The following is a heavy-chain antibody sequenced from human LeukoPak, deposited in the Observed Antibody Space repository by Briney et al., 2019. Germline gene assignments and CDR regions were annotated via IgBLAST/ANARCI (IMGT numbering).Heavy chain of an antibody. CDR1: GFTFSSYG. D-gene: IGHD3-22*01. CDR2: IRYDGSNK. CDR3: AKDSYYYDSSGYYYDY. V-gene: IGHV3-30*02. J-gene: IGHJ4*02. Sequence: PGGSLRLSCAASGFTFSSYGMHWVRQAPGKGLEWVAFIRYDGSNKYYADSVKGRFTISRDNSKNTLYLQMNSLRAEDTAVYYCAKDSYYYDSSGYYYDYWGQGTLVTVPS.